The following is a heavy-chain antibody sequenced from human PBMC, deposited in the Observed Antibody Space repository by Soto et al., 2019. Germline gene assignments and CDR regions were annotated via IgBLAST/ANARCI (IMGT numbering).Heavy chain of an antibody. CDR3: ASRSGQLPYYFDY. J-gene: IGHJ4*02. V-gene: IGHV1-18*01. CDR2: ISAYKGNT. CDR1: GYTFTNYG. D-gene: IGHD6-6*01. Sequence: ASVKVSCKASGYTFTNYGISWVRQAPGQGLEWMGWISAYKGNTNYAQKFQGRVTMTTDTSTSTAYMELRSLRSDDTAVYYCASRSGQLPYYFDYWGQGTLVTVSS.